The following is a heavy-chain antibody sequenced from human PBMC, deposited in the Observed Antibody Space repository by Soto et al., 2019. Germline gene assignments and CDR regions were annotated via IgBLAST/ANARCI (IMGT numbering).Heavy chain of an antibody. CDR3: ARGRLGVEGY. Sequence: QVQLQQWGAGLLKPSETLSLTCAVYGGSFSGYYWSWIRQPPGKGLEWIGEINHSGSTNYNPSLKGRVTIPVDTSKTQFPLKLSSVTAADTAVYSCARGRLGVEGYGGQGPLVTVSS. J-gene: IGHJ4*02. CDR2: INHSGST. V-gene: IGHV4-34*01. CDR1: GGSFSGYY. D-gene: IGHD2-21*01.